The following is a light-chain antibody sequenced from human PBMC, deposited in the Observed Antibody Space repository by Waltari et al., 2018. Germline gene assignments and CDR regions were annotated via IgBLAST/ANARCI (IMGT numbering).Light chain of an antibody. CDR3: SSYTSSSTLV. CDR2: DVS. Sequence: QSALTQPAPVSRSHGQSIPIPSTRTSSDVGGYNYVSWYQQHPGKAPKLMIYDVSNPPSGLSNRFSGSKSGKRASLTMFGLQADGEADYYCSSYTSSSTLVSGGGTKLTVL. CDR1: SSDVGGYNY. J-gene: IGLJ2*01. V-gene: IGLV2-14*03.